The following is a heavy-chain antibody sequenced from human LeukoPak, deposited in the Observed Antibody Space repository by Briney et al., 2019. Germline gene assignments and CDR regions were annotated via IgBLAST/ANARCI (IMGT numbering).Heavy chain of an antibody. J-gene: IGHJ6*02. CDR1: GFTFSSYS. CDR3: ARDSPYYYDSSGYYYGY. Sequence: PGGSLRLSCAASGFTFSSYSMNWVRQAPGKGLEWVSSISSSSSYIYYADSVKGRFTISRDNAKNSLYLQMNSLRAEDTAVYYCARDSPYYYDSSGYYYGYWGQGTTVTVSS. V-gene: IGHV3-21*01. CDR2: ISSSSSYI. D-gene: IGHD3-22*01.